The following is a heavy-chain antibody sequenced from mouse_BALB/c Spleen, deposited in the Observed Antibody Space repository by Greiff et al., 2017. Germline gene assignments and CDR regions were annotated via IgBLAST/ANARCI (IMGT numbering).Heavy chain of an antibody. V-gene: IGHV1-4*01. CDR3: ARWLPNYYAMDY. D-gene: IGHD2-2*01. Sequence: VQLVESGAELARPGASVKMSCKASGYTFTSYTMHWVKQRPGQGLEWIGYINPSSGYTNYNQKFKDKATLTADKSSSTAYMQLSSLTSEDSAVYYCARWLPNYYAMDYWGQGTSVTVSS. CDR1: GYTFTSYT. CDR2: INPSSGYT. J-gene: IGHJ4*01.